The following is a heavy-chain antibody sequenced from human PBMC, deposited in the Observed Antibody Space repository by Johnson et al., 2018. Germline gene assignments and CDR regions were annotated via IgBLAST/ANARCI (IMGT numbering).Heavy chain of an antibody. D-gene: IGHD3-22*01. J-gene: IGHJ6*02. CDR3: ARVNYVSSGYWAHYGMDV. CDR1: GDSISSRTFY. CDR2: IYSRGST. Sequence: QVQLQESGPGLVKPSETLSLTCTVSGDSISSRTFYWGWIRQPPGKGLEWIGSIYSRGSTYYNPSLKSRITISKDTSKNQVSLRLNSVTATDPAVYYCARVNYVSSGYWAHYGMDVWGQGTTGTVSS. V-gene: IGHV4-39*07.